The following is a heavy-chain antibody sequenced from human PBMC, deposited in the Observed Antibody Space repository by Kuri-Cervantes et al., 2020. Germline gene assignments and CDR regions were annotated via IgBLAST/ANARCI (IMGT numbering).Heavy chain of an antibody. CDR2: INPSGGTT. J-gene: IGHJ5*02. D-gene: IGHD2-15*01. CDR3: ARSTNFDCSGGRCVRGWFDP. Sequence: ASVKVSCKVSGYTFTNFYMHWVRQAPGQGLEWMGIINPSGGTTSYAQKFQGRVTMSRDTSTSTFYMELSSLRSEDTAVYYCARSTNFDCSGGRCVRGWFDPWGQGTLVTVSS. V-gene: IGHV1-46*01. CDR1: GYTFTNFY.